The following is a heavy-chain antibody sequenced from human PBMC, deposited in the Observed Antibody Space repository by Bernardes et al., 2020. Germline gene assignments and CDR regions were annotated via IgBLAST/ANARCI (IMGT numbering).Heavy chain of an antibody. V-gene: IGHV3-23*01. D-gene: IGHD6-13*01. J-gene: IGHJ4*02. Sequence: GGSLRLSCAASGFTFSSYAMSWVRQAPGKGLEWVSAISGSGGSTYYADSVKGRFTISRDNSKNTLYLQMNSLRAEDTAVYSCARAGYSSSWFEESDYWCQGTLVTVPS. CDR1: GFTFSSYA. CDR3: ARAGYSSSWFEESDY. CDR2: ISGSGGST.